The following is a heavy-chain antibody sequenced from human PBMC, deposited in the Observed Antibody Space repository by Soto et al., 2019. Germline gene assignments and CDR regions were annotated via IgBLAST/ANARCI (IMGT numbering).Heavy chain of an antibody. Sequence: QVQLQESGPGLVKPSGTLSLTCAVSGGSISSSNWWSWVRQPPGKGLEWIGEIYHSGSTNYNPSPKSRVTIAVDKSKNQFSLKLSSVTAADTAVYYCARDRGVGIAARRWFDPWGQGTLVTVSS. J-gene: IGHJ5*02. D-gene: IGHD6-6*01. CDR1: GGSISSSNW. V-gene: IGHV4-4*02. CDR2: IYHSGST. CDR3: ARDRGVGIAARRWFDP.